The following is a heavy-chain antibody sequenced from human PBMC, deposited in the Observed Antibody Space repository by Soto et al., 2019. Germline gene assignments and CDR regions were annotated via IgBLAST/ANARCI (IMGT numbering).Heavy chain of an antibody. Sequence: SVKVSCKASGGTFSSYAISWVRQAPGQGLEWMGGIIPIFGTANYAQKFQGRVTITADESTSTAYMELSSLRSEDTAVYYCARDSGYSSSRYYYFGMDVWGQGTTVTVSS. V-gene: IGHV1-69*13. J-gene: IGHJ6*02. CDR3: ARDSGYSSSRYYYFGMDV. CDR1: GGTFSSYA. D-gene: IGHD6-13*01. CDR2: IIPIFGTA.